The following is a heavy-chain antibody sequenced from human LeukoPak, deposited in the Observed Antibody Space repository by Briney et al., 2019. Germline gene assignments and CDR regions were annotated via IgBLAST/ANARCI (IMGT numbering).Heavy chain of an antibody. CDR3: ARGALIPDF. J-gene: IGHJ4*02. D-gene: IGHD2-21*01. CDR1: GFTFSSYA. V-gene: IGHV3-23*01. CDR2: ISKSDGST. Sequence: GGSLRLSCAASGFTFSSYAMTCVRQAPGKGLAWVSSISKSDGSTYYADSVKGRFTISRDNSKNTVYPHMDSLRVEDTAIYYCARGALIPDFRGQGTLVTVSS.